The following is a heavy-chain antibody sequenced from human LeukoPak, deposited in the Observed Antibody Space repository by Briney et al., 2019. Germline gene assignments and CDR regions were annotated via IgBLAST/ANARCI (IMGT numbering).Heavy chain of an antibody. CDR3: SKERPSMAVFDF. V-gene: IGHV3-30*04. CDR2: ISYDGSNK. CDR1: GFTFSSYA. J-gene: IGHJ4*02. D-gene: IGHD2/OR15-2a*01. Sequence: QTGGSLRLSCAASGFTFSSYAMHWVRQAPGKGLEWVAVISYDGSNKYYADSVKGRLTISRDNSKNTLYLQMNSLRAEDAAVYYCSKERPSMAVFDFWGQGTLVTVSS.